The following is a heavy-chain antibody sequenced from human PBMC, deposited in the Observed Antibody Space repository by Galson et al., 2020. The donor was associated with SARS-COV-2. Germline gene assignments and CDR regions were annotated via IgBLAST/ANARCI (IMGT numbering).Heavy chain of an antibody. CDR2: IRYDGNNK. Sequence: GGSLRLSCAASGFTFSNSGMHWVRQAPGTGLEWVAFIRYDGNNKYYVDSVKGRFTISRDNSKNTLYLLMSSLRIEDTAVYYCAKDNDFWTGLGALDMWGQGTPVTVSS. D-gene: IGHD3-3*01. V-gene: IGHV3-30*02. CDR3: AKDNDFWTGLGALDM. J-gene: IGHJ3*02. CDR1: GFTFSNSG.